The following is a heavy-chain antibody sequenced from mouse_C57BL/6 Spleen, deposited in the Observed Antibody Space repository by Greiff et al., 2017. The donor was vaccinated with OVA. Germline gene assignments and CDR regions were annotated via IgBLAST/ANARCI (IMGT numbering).Heavy chain of an antibody. V-gene: IGHV1-76*01. J-gene: IGHJ4*01. CDR3: AREGDDGAYYYAMDY. Sequence: VQLQQSGAELVRPGASVKLSCKASGYTFTDYYINWVKQRPGQGLEWIARIYPGSGNTYYNEKFKGKATLTAEKSSSTAYMQLSSLTSEDSAVYFCAREGDDGAYYYAMDYWGQGTSVTVSS. D-gene: IGHD2-3*01. CDR2: IYPGSGNT. CDR1: GYTFTDYY.